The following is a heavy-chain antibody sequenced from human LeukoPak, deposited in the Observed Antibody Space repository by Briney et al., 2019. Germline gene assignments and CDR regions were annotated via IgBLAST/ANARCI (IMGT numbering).Heavy chain of an antibody. V-gene: IGHV4-61*01. J-gene: IGHJ4*02. D-gene: IGHD3-22*01. CDR2: IYYSGST. Sequence: SETLSLTCTVSGGSVSSGNYYWSWIRQPPGKGLDWIGYIYYSGSTNCNPSLESRVTISVDTSKNQFSLRLSSVTAADTAVYYCARDPSGYFNYWGQGTLATVSS. CDR1: GGSVSSGNYY. CDR3: ARDPSGYFNY.